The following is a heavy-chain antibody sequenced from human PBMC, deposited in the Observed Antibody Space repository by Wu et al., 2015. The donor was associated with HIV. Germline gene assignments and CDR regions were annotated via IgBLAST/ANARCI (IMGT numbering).Heavy chain of an antibody. CDR1: GYTFITYA. V-gene: IGHV1-18*01. Sequence: QDQLVQSGGEVKKPGASVKVSCKASGYTFITYAISWLRQAPGQGLEWMGLISAYHGKADYAQKFQDRVTMTTDTSTSTAYMELRSLKSDDTAVYYCVRDQQWPPEYYHYYGMDVWGQGTTITVS. D-gene: IGHD6-19*01. J-gene: IGHJ6*02. CDR3: VRDQQWPPEYYHYYGMDV. CDR2: ISAYHGKA.